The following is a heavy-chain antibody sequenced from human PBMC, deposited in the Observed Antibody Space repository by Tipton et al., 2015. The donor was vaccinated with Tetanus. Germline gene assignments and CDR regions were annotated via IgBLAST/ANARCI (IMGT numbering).Heavy chain of an antibody. CDR2: IDPNSGGT. V-gene: IGHV1-2*02. CDR1: GYTFTGYY. CDR3: ARDRGDYIYYGMDV. Sequence: QLVQSGAEVKRPGASLTVSCKASGYTFTGYYLYWVRQAPGQGLEWMGWIDPNSGGTIYAQKFQGRVTMTRDTSISTAYMELSRLRSDDTAVYYCARDRGDYIYYGMDVWGPGTMVTVTS. J-gene: IGHJ6*02. D-gene: IGHD3-22*01.